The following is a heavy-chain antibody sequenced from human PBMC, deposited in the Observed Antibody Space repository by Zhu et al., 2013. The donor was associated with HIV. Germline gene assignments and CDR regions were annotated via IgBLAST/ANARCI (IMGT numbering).Heavy chain of an antibody. CDR1: GYTFTSYG. J-gene: IGHJ6*02. D-gene: IGHD2-8*01. CDR3: ASEKRRMDTNYYYYYGMDV. V-gene: IGHV1-18*01. CDR2: ISAYNGNT. Sequence: QVQLVQSGAEVKKPGASVKVSCKASGYTFTSYGISWVRQAPGQGLEWMGWISAYNGNTNYAQKLQGRVTMTTDTSTSTAYMELRSLRSDDTAVYYCASEKRRMDTNYYYYYGMDVWGQGTTVTVSS.